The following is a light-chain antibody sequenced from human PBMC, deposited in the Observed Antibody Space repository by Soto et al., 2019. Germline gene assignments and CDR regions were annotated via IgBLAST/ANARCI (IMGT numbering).Light chain of an antibody. CDR2: TTS. CDR1: SLTY. V-gene: IGKV3-20*01. Sequence: SLTYLALYQHQPRQAPTLLIYTTSIRATGIPDRFSGSGSGTDFTLTISSLEPDDVAVYYCQQYDTSPPMYTFGQGTKVDI. CDR3: QQYDTSPPMYT. J-gene: IGKJ2*01.